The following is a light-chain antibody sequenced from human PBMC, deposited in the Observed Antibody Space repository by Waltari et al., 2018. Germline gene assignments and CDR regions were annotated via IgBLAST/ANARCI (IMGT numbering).Light chain of an antibody. CDR3: FSYQSSSSSYV. CDR1: SSDVGGYKY. CDR2: EVS. Sequence: QSALTQPASVSGSPGQSITISCTGTSSDVGGYKYVSWFQQHPGKAPKLMIYEVSNRPSGVSNRFSASKSGNTASLTCSGLQAEDEADYYCFSYQSSSSSYVFGTGTEVSVL. V-gene: IGLV2-14*01. J-gene: IGLJ1*01.